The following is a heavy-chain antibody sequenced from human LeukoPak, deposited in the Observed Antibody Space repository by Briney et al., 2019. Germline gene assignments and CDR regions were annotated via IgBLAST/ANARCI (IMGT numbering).Heavy chain of an antibody. J-gene: IGHJ4*02. CDR2: IIPIFGTA. V-gene: IGHV1-69*01. Sequence: AASVKVSCKASGGTFSSYAISWVRQAPGQGLEWMGGIIPIFGTANYAQKFQGRVTITADESTSTAYMELSSLRSEDTAVYYCARVVGFGELLTYYFDYWGQETLVTVSS. CDR1: GGTFSSYA. CDR3: ARVVGFGELLTYYFDY. D-gene: IGHD3-10*01.